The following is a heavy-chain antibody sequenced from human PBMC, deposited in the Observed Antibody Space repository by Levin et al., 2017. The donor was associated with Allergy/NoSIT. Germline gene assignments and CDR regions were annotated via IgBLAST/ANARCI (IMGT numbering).Heavy chain of an antibody. CDR3: ARERSGYDSTNHYFYYGLDV. CDR2: VYNGGAT. J-gene: IGHJ6*02. V-gene: IGHV4-30-4*01. D-gene: IGHD5-12*01. Sequence: SETLSLTCGVYGVSISSVDFYWSWVRQTPGEGLEWIGYVYNGGATNYSPSLQSRLSISVDTSKNEFSLKVSSVTAADTAVYYCARERSGYDSTNHYFYYGLDVWGQGTTVTVSS. CDR1: GVSISSVDFY.